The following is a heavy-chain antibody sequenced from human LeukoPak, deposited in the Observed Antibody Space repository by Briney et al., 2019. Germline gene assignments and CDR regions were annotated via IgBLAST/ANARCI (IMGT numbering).Heavy chain of an antibody. CDR1: GGSISSYY. CDR2: IYTSGST. J-gene: IGHJ4*02. D-gene: IGHD2-8*01. V-gene: IGHV4-4*07. CDR3: ARVMVYAPYYFDY. Sequence: SETLSLTCTVSGGSISSYYWSWIRQPAGKGLEWIGRIYTSGSTNHNPSLKSRVTISVDKSKNQFSLKLSSVTAADTAVYYCARVMVYAPYYFDYWGQGTLVTVSS.